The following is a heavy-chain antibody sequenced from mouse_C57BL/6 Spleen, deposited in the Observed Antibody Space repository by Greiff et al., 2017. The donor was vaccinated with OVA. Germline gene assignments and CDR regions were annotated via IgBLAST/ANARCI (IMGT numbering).Heavy chain of an antibody. Sequence: EVMLVESGGDLVKPGGSLKLSCAASGFTFSSYGMSWVRQTPDKRLEWVATISSGGSYTYYPDSVKGRFTISRDNAKNTLYLQMSSLKSEDTAMYYCARLVYGSSYDYYAMDYWGQGTSVTVSS. CDR2: ISSGGSYT. V-gene: IGHV5-6*01. CDR3: ARLVYGSSYDYYAMDY. D-gene: IGHD1-1*01. J-gene: IGHJ4*01. CDR1: GFTFSSYG.